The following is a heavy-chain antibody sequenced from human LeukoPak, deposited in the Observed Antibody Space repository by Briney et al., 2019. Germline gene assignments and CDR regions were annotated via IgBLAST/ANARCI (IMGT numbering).Heavy chain of an antibody. V-gene: IGHV3-53*01. J-gene: IGHJ4*02. CDR3: ARDSGSGSGNFDY. Sequence: PGGSVRLSCAASGYTVSSNYMNWVRQAPGKGLEWVSVIYSGGNTYYADSVKGRLTISRDNFKNTLYHQMNSLRAEDTALYYCARDSGSGSGNFDYWGQGTLVTVSS. CDR1: GYTVSSNY. D-gene: IGHD3-10*01. CDR2: IYSGGNT.